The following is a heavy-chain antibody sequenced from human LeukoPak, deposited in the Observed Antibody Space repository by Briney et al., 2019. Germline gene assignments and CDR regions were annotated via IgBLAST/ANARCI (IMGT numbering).Heavy chain of an antibody. V-gene: IGHV1-18*01. D-gene: IGHD1-26*01. CDR2: IGAYNGNT. CDR3: ARDSHDGSFFYFQH. CDR1: GYTFTSYG. Sequence: ASVKVSCKASGYTFTSYGVSWVRQAPGQGLEWMGWIGAYNGNTNYAQNLQGRVAMTTDTFTSTAYMELRSLRSDDTAVYYCARDSHDGSFFYFQHWGQGTLVTVSS. J-gene: IGHJ1*01.